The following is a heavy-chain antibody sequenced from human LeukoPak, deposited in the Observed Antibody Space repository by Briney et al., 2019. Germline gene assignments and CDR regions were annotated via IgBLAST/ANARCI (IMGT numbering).Heavy chain of an antibody. CDR3: ARSGKIAAAGIGFDY. J-gene: IGHJ4*02. V-gene: IGHV6-1*01. D-gene: IGHD6-13*01. Sequence: SQTLSLTCAISGDSVSSNSAAWNWIRQSPSRGLEWLGRTYYRSKWYNDYAVSVKSRSTINPDTSKNQFSLQLNSVTPEDTAVYYCARSGKIAAAGIGFDYWGQGTLVTVSS. CDR2: TYYRSKWYN. CDR1: GDSVSSNSAA.